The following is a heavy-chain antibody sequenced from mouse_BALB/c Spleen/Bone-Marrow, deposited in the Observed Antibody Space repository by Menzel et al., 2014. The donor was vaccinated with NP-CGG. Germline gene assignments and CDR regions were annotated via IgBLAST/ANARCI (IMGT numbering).Heavy chain of an antibody. Sequence: LVKTGASVKISRKASDYSFTDYYMHWVKQTHGKSLEWIGYISCYNGATSYNQKFKGKATFTVDTSSSTAYVQFSSLTSEDSAVYYCARSEGIYYYGSSYALDYWGQGTSVTVSS. CDR2: ISCYNGAT. J-gene: IGHJ4*01. D-gene: IGHD1-1*01. V-gene: IGHV1S34*01. CDR1: DYSFTDYY. CDR3: ARSEGIYYYGSSYALDY.